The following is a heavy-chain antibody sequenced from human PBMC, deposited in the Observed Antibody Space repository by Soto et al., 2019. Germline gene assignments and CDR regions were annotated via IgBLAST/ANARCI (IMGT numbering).Heavy chain of an antibody. D-gene: IGHD3-22*01. Sequence: GGSLRLSCAASGFTFSSYSMNWVRQAPGKGLEWVSSISSSSYIYYADSVKGRFTISRDNAKNSLYLQMNSLRAEDTAVYYCAREALLYYYDSSGYSNPDYWGQGTLVTVSS. J-gene: IGHJ4*02. CDR3: AREALLYYYDSSGYSNPDY. V-gene: IGHV3-21*01. CDR1: GFTFSSYS. CDR2: ISSSSYI.